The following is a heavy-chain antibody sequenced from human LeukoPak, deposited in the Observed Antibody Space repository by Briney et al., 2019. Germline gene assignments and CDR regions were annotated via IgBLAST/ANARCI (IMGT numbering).Heavy chain of an antibody. D-gene: IGHD7-27*01. CDR3: ARDHDWGVDY. J-gene: IGHJ4*02. CDR2: INGKRGDT. Sequence: ASVTGSCKASGFTFTDHYMHWVRQAPGQGLEWMGWINGKRGDTNYAQNFQDRVTMTRDTSTSTVYMELSRLTVDDTAVYYCARDHDWGVDYWGQGTLVTVSS. CDR1: GFTFTDHY. V-gene: IGHV1-2*02.